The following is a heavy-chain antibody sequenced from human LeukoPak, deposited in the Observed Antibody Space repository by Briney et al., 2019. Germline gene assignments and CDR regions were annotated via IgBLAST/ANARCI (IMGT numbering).Heavy chain of an antibody. D-gene: IGHD3-3*01. CDR1: GFTFRNFA. Sequence: HPGGSLRLSCAASGFTFRNFAMSWVRQAPGKGLEWVSHITNNADATYYADSVKGRFTVSRDNSNNILYLQLDSLRAEDAAVYYCAKDFWSGNYQSGGLDVWAQGSTVTVSS. J-gene: IGHJ6*02. CDR3: AKDFWSGNYQSGGLDV. V-gene: IGHV3-23*01. CDR2: ITNNADAT.